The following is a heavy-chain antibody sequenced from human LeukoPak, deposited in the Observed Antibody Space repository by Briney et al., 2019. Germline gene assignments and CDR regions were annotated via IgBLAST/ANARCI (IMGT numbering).Heavy chain of an antibody. D-gene: IGHD6-19*01. CDR2: IYPGDSDT. V-gene: IGHV5-51*01. J-gene: IGHJ5*02. Sequence: TGESLKISCQGSGYSFTSYWIGWVRQMPGKGLEWMGIIYPGDSDTRYSPSFQGQVTISADKSISTAYLQWSSLKASDTAMYYCARVTSSSGWYGGWFDPWGQGTLVTVSS. CDR3: ARVTSSSGWYGGWFDP. CDR1: GYSFTSYW.